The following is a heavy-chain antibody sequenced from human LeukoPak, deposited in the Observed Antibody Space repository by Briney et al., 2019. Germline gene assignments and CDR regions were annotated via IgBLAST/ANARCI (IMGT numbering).Heavy chain of an antibody. D-gene: IGHD1-26*01. CDR1: GGTFSSYA. Sequence: SVKVSCKASGGTFSSYAISWVRQAPGQGLEWMGRIIPIFGTANYAQKSQGRVTMTEDTSTDTAYMELSSLRSEDTAVYYCATDRGLDSGIDYWGQGTLVTVSS. CDR3: ATDRGLDSGIDY. CDR2: IIPIFGTA. V-gene: IGHV1-69*06. J-gene: IGHJ4*02.